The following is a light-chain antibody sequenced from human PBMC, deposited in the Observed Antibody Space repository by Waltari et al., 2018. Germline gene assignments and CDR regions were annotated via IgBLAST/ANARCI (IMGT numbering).Light chain of an antibody. CDR1: QRLRQSNGYNY. CDR2: LGS. J-gene: IGKJ1*01. V-gene: IGKV2-28*01. CDR3: MQAQQTWT. Sequence: VVTQSPPFLPVPPEGPASLSCRSCQRLRQSNGYNYLGWYLQKPGQPPQLLIYLGSNRASGVPDRFSGSGSGTDFTLQISRVEAEDVGVYYCMQAQQTWTFGQGTRVEI.